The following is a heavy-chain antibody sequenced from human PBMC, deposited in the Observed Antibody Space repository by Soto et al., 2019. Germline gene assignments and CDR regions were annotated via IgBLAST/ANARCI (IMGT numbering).Heavy chain of an antibody. D-gene: IGHD3-22*01. CDR1: GFTFSSYA. CDR2: ISSNGGST. CDR3: VKSQEDTYYYDSSGALGYYFDY. J-gene: IGHJ4*02. V-gene: IGHV3-64D*06. Sequence: GGSLRLSCSASGFTFSSYAMHWVRQAPGKGLEYVSAISSNGGSTYYADSVKGRFTISRDNSKNTLYLQMSSLRAEDTAVYYCVKSQEDTYYYDSSGALGYYFDYWGQGTLVTVS.